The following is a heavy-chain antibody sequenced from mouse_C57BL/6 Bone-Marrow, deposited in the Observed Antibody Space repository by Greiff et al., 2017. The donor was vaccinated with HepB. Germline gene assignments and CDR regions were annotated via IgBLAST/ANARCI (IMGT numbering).Heavy chain of an antibody. Sequence: EVMLVESGGGLVQPGGSLKLSCAASGFTFSDYYMYWVRQTPEKRLEWVAYISNGGGSTYYPDTVKGRFTISRDNAKNTLYLQMSRLKSEDTAMYYCARHQLFYYAMDYWGQGTSVTVSS. V-gene: IGHV5-12*01. D-gene: IGHD4-1*02. CDR3: ARHQLFYYAMDY. CDR1: GFTFSDYY. J-gene: IGHJ4*01. CDR2: ISNGGGST.